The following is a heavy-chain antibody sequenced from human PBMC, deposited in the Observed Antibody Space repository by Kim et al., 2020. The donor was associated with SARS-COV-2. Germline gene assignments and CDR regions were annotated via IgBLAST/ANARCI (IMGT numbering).Heavy chain of an antibody. D-gene: IGHD6-13*01. Sequence: LKSRVTISVDTSTNQFSLKLSSVTAADTAVYYCARRSPPGYYYYYYMDVWGKGTTVTVSS. V-gene: IGHV4-34*01. CDR3: ARRSPPGYYYYYYMDV. J-gene: IGHJ6*03.